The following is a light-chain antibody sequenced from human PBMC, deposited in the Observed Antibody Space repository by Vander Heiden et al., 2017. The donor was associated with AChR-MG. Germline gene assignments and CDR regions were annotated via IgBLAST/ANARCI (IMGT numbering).Light chain of an antibody. Sequence: QSALTQPPSVSGSPGQSITISCTGTSSDVGSYNLVSWYQQHPGKAPKLMIYDGSKRPSGVSNRFSGSKSGNTAALTISGLQAEDEADYYCCSYATSSTFKVFGGGTKLTVL. CDR2: DGS. CDR3: CSYATSSTFKV. V-gene: IGLV2-23*03. J-gene: IGLJ2*01. CDR1: SSDVGSYNL.